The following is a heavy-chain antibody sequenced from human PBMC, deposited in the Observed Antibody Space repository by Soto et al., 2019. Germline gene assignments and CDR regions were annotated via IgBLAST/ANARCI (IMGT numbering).Heavy chain of an antibody. CDR2: ISNYNGNT. CDR3: TRTHGELRGAGSNEH. CDR1: GYTFTAYG. D-gene: IGHD3-10*01. Sequence: QVQLVQSGSEMKKPGASVKVSCKASGYTFTAYGINWVRQAPGQGLEWMGWISNYNGNTNYAQRFQGRVIMTTDTPPTTSYMELRSLRSDDTAVYYCTRTHGELRGAGSNEHWGQGTLVTVSS. J-gene: IGHJ4*02. V-gene: IGHV1-18*01.